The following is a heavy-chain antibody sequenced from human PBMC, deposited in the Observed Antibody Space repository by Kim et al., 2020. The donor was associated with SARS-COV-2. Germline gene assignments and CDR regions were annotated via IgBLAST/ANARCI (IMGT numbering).Heavy chain of an antibody. V-gene: IGHV4-4*07. CDR2: THISETT. CDR1: GGSMSGWY. CDR3: ARGHPGYCSGGACYGFVP. D-gene: IGHD2-15*01. Sequence: SETLSLTCSVSGGSMSGWYWSWLRQPAGKGLEWIGRTHISETTTYNLSLRSRVTMSVDTSKNQLSLTLTSMTAADTAIYYCARGHPGYCSGGACYGFVPWGQGTLVSVSS. J-gene: IGHJ5*02.